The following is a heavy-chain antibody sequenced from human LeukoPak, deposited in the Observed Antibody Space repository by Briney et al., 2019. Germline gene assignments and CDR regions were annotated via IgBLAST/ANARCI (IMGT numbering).Heavy chain of an antibody. CDR1: GYTFTSYG. V-gene: IGHV1-2*04. CDR2: INPNSGGT. D-gene: IGHD3-10*01. J-gene: IGHJ3*02. CDR3: ARELWFGELSSHDAFDI. Sequence: ASVKVSCKASGYTFTSYGISWVRQAPGQGLEWMGWINPNSGGTNYAQKFQGWVTMTRDTSISTAYMELSRLRSDDTAVYYCARELWFGELSSHDAFDIWGQGTMVTVSS.